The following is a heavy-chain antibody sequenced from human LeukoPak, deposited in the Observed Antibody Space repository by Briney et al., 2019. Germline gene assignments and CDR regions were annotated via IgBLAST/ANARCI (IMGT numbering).Heavy chain of an antibody. CDR2: ISYDGSNK. D-gene: IGHD6-13*01. CDR3: AREGRSSSWHPFDY. J-gene: IGHJ4*02. Sequence: PGGSLRLSCAASGFTFSSYAMHWVRQAPGKGLEWVAVISYDGSNKYYADSVKGRFTISRDNAKNSVYLQLNSLSVEDTAVYYCAREGRSSSWHPFDYWGQGTLVTVSS. CDR1: GFTFSSYA. V-gene: IGHV3-30*04.